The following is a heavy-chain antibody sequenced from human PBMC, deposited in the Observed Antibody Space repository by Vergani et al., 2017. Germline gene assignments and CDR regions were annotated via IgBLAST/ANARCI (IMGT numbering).Heavy chain of an antibody. CDR1: GGSISSGSYY. V-gene: IGHV4-61*02. D-gene: IGHD6-13*01. Sequence: QVQLQESGPGLVRPSQTLSLTCTVSGGSISSGSYYWSWFRQPAGKGLEWIGRFYTGGGTSYNPPLKSRVTISVATSKNQFSLQLSSVTAADTAVYYCARDPLYSTTWPFLLLDMDVWGQGTTVTVSS. J-gene: IGHJ6*02. CDR3: ARDPLYSTTWPFLLLDMDV. CDR2: FYTGGGT.